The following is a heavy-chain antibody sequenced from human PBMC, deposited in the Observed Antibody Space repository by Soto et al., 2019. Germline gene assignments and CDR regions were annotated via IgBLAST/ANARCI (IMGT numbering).Heavy chain of an antibody. J-gene: IGHJ6*02. CDR2: INPSGGST. V-gene: IGHV1-46*01. Sequence: QVQLVQSGAEVKKPGASVKVSCETSGYTFTTYYMHWVRRAPGRGLEWMGMINPSGGSTSYAQKFQGRVTMTRDTSTRTSYMELSSLRRDDTAIYYCARRAYNSANMDVWGQGTTVTVSS. D-gene: IGHD1-1*01. CDR1: GYTFTTYY. CDR3: ARRAYNSANMDV.